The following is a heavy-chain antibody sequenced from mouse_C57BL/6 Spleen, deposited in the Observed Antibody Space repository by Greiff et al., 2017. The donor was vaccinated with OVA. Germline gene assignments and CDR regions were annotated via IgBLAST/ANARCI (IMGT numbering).Heavy chain of an antibody. D-gene: IGHD1-1*01. CDR1: GYTFTDYE. J-gene: IGHJ1*03. CDR2: IDPETGGT. CDR3: TGLRDWYFDV. V-gene: IGHV1-15*01. Sequence: VQGVESGAELVRPGASVTLSCKASGYTFTDYEMHWVKQTPVHGLEWIGAIDPETGGTAYNQKFKGKAILTADKSSSTAYMELRSLTSEDSAVYYCTGLRDWYFDVWGTGTTVTVSS.